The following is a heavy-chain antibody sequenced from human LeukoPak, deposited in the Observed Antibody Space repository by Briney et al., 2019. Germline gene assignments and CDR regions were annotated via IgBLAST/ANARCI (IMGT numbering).Heavy chain of an antibody. Sequence: GGSLRLSCAASGFTFSSYSMNRVRQAPGKGLEWVSSISSSSSYIYYADSVKGRFTISRDNAKNSLYLQMNSLRAEDTAVYYCARDLSRVAADDYWGQGTLVTVSS. CDR2: ISSSSSYI. J-gene: IGHJ4*02. D-gene: IGHD6-13*01. CDR3: ARDLSRVAADDY. CDR1: GFTFSSYS. V-gene: IGHV3-21*01.